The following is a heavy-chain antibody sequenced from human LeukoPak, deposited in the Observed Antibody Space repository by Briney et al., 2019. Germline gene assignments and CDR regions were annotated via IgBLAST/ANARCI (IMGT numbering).Heavy chain of an antibody. J-gene: IGHJ6*03. Sequence: SETLSLTCAVYGGSFSGYYWSWIRQPPGKGLEWIGEINHSGSTNYNPSLKSRVTISVDTSKNQFSLKVSSVTAADSAVYYCARWPGERNRITVTNYYYYMDVWGRGTTVTVSS. V-gene: IGHV4-34*01. CDR1: GGSFSGYY. D-gene: IGHD4-11*01. CDR2: INHSGST. CDR3: ARWPGERNRITVTNYYYYMDV.